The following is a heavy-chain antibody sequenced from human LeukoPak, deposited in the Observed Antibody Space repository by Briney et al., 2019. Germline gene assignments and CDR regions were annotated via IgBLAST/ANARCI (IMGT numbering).Heavy chain of an antibody. CDR2: IIPILGIA. J-gene: IGHJ4*02. CDR1: GGTFSSYA. V-gene: IGHV1-69*04. CDR3: ARTPYSSSSDYFDY. Sequence: GASVKVSCKASGGTFSSYAISWVRQAPGQGLEWMGRIIPILGIANYAQKFQGRVTITADKSTSTAYMELSSLRSEDTAVCYCARTPYSSSSDYFDYWGQGTLVTVSS. D-gene: IGHD6-6*01.